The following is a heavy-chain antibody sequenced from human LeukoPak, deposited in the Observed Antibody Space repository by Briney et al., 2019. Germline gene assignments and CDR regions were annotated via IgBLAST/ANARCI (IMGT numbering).Heavy chain of an antibody. CDR2: INTDGTVT. CDR3: ATKQWLAPPPDS. CDR1: GFTFSKYW. D-gene: IGHD6-19*01. Sequence: GGPLGLSCAASGFTFSKYWMLWVRQAPGKGLESVSRINTDGTVTTYADSVKGRFTVSRDNADNTMFLQMNSVRDEDTAVYYCATKQWLAPPPDSWGQGTPVTVPS. J-gene: IGHJ4*02. V-gene: IGHV3-74*01.